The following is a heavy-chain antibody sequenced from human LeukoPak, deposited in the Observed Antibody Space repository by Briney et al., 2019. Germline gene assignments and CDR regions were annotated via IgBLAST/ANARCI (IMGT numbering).Heavy chain of an antibody. CDR1: GFTFSSYS. CDR2: ISSSSSYI. D-gene: IGHD6-19*01. Sequence: GGSLRLSCAASGFTFSSYSMNWVRQAPGKGLEWVSSISSSSSYIYYADSVKGRFTISRDNAKNSLYLQMNSLRAEDTAVYYCAREEHSSGWYVFRMDYWGQGTLVTVSS. J-gene: IGHJ4*02. V-gene: IGHV3-21*01. CDR3: AREEHSSGWYVFRMDY.